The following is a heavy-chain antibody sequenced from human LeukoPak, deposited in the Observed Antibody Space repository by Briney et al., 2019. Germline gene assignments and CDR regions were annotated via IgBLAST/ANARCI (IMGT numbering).Heavy chain of an antibody. Sequence: GGSLRLSCAASGFTFSSYGMHWVRLAPGKGLEWVAAIQYDGSIKYYADSVKGRFTISRDDSKNTLYLQMNSLRAEDAAVYYCARDYCSSVSCYDYWGQGTLVTVSS. D-gene: IGHD2-2*01. CDR1: GFTFSSYG. CDR3: ARDYCSSVSCYDY. V-gene: IGHV3-33*01. J-gene: IGHJ4*02. CDR2: IQYDGSIK.